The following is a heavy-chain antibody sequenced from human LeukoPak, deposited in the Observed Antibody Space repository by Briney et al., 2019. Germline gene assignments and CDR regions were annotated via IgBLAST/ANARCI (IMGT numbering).Heavy chain of an antibody. CDR3: ARGIAAASIWFDP. CDR2: IYHSGST. CDR1: GGSISSGGYS. J-gene: IGHJ5*02. V-gene: IGHV4-30-2*01. D-gene: IGHD6-13*01. Sequence: SETLSLTCAVSGGSISSGGYSWSWIRQPPGKGLEWIGYIYHSGSTYYNPSPKSRVTISVDRSKNQFSLKLSSVTAADTAVYYCARGIAAASIWFDPWGQGTLVTVSS.